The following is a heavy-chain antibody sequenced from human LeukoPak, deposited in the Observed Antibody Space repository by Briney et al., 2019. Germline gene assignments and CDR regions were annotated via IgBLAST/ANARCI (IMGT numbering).Heavy chain of an antibody. CDR2: IYYSGST. Sequence: KPSETLSLTCIVSGGSISSHYWSWIRQTPGKGREYNGYIYYSGSTDYNPSLKSRVTISLDTSKNQFSLHLSSVTAADTAVYYCARRSGVLDSRDSRYYFDHWGQGTLVTVSS. J-gene: IGHJ4*02. V-gene: IGHV4-59*11. CDR1: GGSISSHY. D-gene: IGHD3-22*01. CDR3: ARRSGVLDSRDSRYYFDH.